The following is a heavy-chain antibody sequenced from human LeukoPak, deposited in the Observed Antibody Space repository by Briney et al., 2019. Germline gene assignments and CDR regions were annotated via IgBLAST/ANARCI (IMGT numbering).Heavy chain of an antibody. CDR1: GGSFSGYY. CDR2: INHSGST. D-gene: IGHD2-2*01. V-gene: IGHV4-34*01. J-gene: IGHJ5*02. CDR3: ARAYNRYCSSTSCYRFDP. Sequence: SETLSLTCAVYGGSFSGYYWSWTRQPPGKGLEWIGEINHSGSTNYNPSLKSRVTISVDTSKNQFSLQLSSVTAADTAVYYCARAYNRYCSSTSCYRFDPWGQGTLVTVSS.